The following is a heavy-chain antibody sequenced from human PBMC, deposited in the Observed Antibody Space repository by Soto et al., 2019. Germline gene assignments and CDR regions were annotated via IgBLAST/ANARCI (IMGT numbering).Heavy chain of an antibody. CDR1: GFIFSDYY. J-gene: IGHJ3*02. CDR2: IGSSSEYT. D-gene: IGHD3-9*01. V-gene: IGHV3-11*05. Sequence: QVQLVESGGGLVKPGGSLRLSCAASGFIFSDYYMSWIRQAPGKGLEWVSYIGSSSEYTNYADSVKGRFTISRDNAKNSLYLQMNSLRAEDTAVYYCARDAYILTGSDAFDIWGQGTMVTVSS. CDR3: ARDAYILTGSDAFDI.